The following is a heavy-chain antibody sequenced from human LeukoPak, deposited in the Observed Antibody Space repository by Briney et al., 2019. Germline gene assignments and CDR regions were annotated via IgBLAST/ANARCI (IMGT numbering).Heavy chain of an antibody. CDR2: ISAYNGNT. CDR1: GYTFTSYG. D-gene: IGHD2-15*01. CDR3: ARDPPRIVVVVAATNYYGMDV. V-gene: IGHV1-18*01. J-gene: IGHJ6*02. Sequence: SVKVSCKASGYTFTSYGISWVRQAPGQGLEWMGWISAYNGNTNYAQKLQGRVTMTTDTSTSTAYMELRSLRSDDTAVYYCARDPPRIVVVVAATNYYGMDVWGQGTTVTVSS.